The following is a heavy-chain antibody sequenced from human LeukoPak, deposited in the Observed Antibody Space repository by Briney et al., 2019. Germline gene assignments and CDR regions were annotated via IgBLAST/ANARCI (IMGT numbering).Heavy chain of an antibody. CDR2: IKEDGSAK. D-gene: IGHD5-12*01. J-gene: IGHJ4*02. CDR3: ARDSPGYGGYSY. CDR1: GFTFSRYW. V-gene: IGHV3-7*04. Sequence: PGGSLRLSCTASGFTFSRYWMTCVPQAPGKGLECVANIKEDGSAKYYVDSMKGRFTISRDNAKNSLYLQINSLRAEDTAVYYCARDSPGYGGYSYWGQGTLVSVSS.